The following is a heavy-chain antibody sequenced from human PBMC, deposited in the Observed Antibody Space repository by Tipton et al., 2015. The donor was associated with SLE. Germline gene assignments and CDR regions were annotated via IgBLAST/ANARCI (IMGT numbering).Heavy chain of an antibody. Sequence: SLRLSCAASGFTVSSNYMSWVRQAPGKGLEWVSVIYSGGSTYYADSVKGRFTISRDNSKNTLYLQMNSLRAEDTAVYYCARAYSSGWEEYYDMDVWGQGTTVTVSS. CDR2: IYSGGST. CDR3: ARAYSSGWEEYYDMDV. CDR1: GFTVSSNY. J-gene: IGHJ6*02. V-gene: IGHV3-66*02. D-gene: IGHD6-19*01.